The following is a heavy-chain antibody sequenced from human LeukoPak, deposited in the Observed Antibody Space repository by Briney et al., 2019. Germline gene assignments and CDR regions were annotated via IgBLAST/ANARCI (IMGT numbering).Heavy chain of an antibody. D-gene: IGHD2-2*01. Sequence: GASVKVSCKASGYTFTSYDINWVRQTTGQGLEWMGWMNPNSGNTGYAQKFQGRVTITRNTSISTAYMELSSLRSEDTAVYYCARGLYCSSTSCYLDPWGQGTLVTVSS. CDR3: ARGLYCSSTSCYLDP. J-gene: IGHJ5*02. CDR1: GYTFTSYD. V-gene: IGHV1-8*03. CDR2: MNPNSGNT.